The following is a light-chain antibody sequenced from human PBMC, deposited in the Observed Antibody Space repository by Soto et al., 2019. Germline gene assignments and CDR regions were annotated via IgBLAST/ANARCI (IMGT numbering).Light chain of an antibody. J-gene: IGKJ4*01. V-gene: IGKV2D-29*01. CDR2: EVS. Sequence: DVVLTQTPRSLSVTPGQPASISCKSSQSLLYSDGRTYVYWYLQKPGQPPQLLIHEVSNRFSGVTDRFSGSGSGTDFTLKISRVEAEDVGVYYCRQSIRLPITFGGGPNVEIK. CDR1: QSLLYSDGRTY. CDR3: RQSIRLPIT.